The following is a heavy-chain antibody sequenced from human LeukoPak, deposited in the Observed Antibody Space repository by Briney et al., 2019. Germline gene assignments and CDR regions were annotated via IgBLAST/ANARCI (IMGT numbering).Heavy chain of an antibody. Sequence: PSETLSLTCTVSGESISGFYWTWIRQPPGKGLEWIGYIYYSGSTNYNPSLKSRVTISVDTSKNQFSLKLSSVTAADTAVYYCERGVVIAPQTFDYWGQGTLVTVSS. D-gene: IGHD2-21*01. CDR3: ERGVVIAPQTFDY. CDR2: IYYSGST. V-gene: IGHV4-59*01. J-gene: IGHJ4*02. CDR1: GESISGFY.